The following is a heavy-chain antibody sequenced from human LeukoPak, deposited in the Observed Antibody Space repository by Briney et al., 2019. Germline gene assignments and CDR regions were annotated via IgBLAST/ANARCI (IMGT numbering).Heavy chain of an antibody. CDR3: ASLDPAARYFDY. CDR1: GFTVSSNY. CDR2: IYSGGST. J-gene: IGHJ4*02. V-gene: IGHV3-53*01. D-gene: IGHD6-6*01. Sequence: GGSLRLSCAASGFTVSSNYMSWVRQAPGKGLEWVSVIYSGGSTYYADSVKGRFTISRDNSKNALYLQMNSLGAEDTAVYYCASLDPAARYFDYWGQGTLVTVSS.